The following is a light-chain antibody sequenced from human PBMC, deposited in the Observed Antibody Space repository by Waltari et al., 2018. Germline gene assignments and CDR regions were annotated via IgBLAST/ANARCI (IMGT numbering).Light chain of an antibody. Sequence: DTQLTQSPFSVTSSVGDRVTITCRASQGISNFLAWYQQRPGKVPKLLINAASTLQSGVPSQFSGSGSGTDFTLTISSLQPEDVATYYCQKYDSAPFTFGPGTKVDIK. CDR2: AAS. V-gene: IGKV1-27*01. J-gene: IGKJ3*01. CDR1: QGISNF. CDR3: QKYDSAPFT.